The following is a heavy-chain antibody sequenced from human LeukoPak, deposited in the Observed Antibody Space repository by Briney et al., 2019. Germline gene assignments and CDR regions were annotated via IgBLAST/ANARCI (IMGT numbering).Heavy chain of an antibody. CDR1: GGTFSSYT. CDR3: ASRPYSYSSKDYYFYYMDV. Sequence: ASVKVSCKASGGTFSSYTISWVRQAPGQGLEWMGGIIPIFGTANYAQRFQGRVTTTADKSTSTAYMELSSLRSEDTAVYYCASRPYSYSSKDYYFYYMDVWGKGTTVTVSS. D-gene: IGHD1-26*01. CDR2: IIPIFGTA. V-gene: IGHV1-69*06. J-gene: IGHJ6*03.